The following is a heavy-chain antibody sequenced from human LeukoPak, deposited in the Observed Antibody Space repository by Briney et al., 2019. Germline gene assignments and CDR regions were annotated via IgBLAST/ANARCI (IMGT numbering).Heavy chain of an antibody. CDR1: GGSIATCCYY. J-gene: IGHJ4*02. V-gene: IGHV4-39*01. D-gene: IGHD6-19*01. CDR2: LYYTATT. CDR3: ARHQGISRGWCDY. Sequence: SETLSLTCTVYGGSIATCCYYWACDRQPPGKGLEWIGSLYYTATTYYNPSLKSRITTSVDSSKNQVSLNLSPVTAADTAVYYWARHQGISRGWCDYRGLGTLVTVSS.